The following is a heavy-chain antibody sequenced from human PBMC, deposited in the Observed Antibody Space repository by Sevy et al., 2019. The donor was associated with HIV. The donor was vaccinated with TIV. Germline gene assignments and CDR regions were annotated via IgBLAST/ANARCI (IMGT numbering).Heavy chain of an antibody. D-gene: IGHD6-6*01. CDR2: IIGISNYI. J-gene: IGHJ3*02. CDR3: ARGVQTYDAFDI. Sequence: GGSLRLSCAASGFTFSSYSMNWVRQAPGKGLEWVSSIIGISNYIYYADSVKGRFSISRDNAKNSLYLQMNSLRAEVTAIYYCARGVQTYDAFDIWGQGTMVTVSS. CDR1: GFTFSSYS. V-gene: IGHV3-21*01.